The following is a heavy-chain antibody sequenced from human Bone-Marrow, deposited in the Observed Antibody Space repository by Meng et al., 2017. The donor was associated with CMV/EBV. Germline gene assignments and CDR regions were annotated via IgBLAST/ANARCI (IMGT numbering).Heavy chain of an antibody. D-gene: IGHD3-3*01. J-gene: IGHJ6*02. V-gene: IGHV3-21*01. Sequence: GGSLRLSCAASGFTFSSYSMNWVRQAPGKGLEWVSSISSSSSYIYYADSVKGRFTISRDNAKNSLYLQMNSLRAEDTAVYYCAREVNYDFWSGFPMDVWGQGTTVTGSS. CDR2: ISSSSSYI. CDR3: AREVNYDFWSGFPMDV. CDR1: GFTFSSYS.